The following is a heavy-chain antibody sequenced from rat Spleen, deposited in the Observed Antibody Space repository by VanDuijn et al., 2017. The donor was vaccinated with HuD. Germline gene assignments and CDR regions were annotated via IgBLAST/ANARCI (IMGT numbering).Heavy chain of an antibody. V-gene: IGHV4-2*01. CDR1: GFNFNDYW. CDR2: INKDSSII. D-gene: IGHD1-11*01. J-gene: IGHJ2*01. CDR3: VRGPNYGVHTDYFDY. Sequence: EVKLVESGGGLVQPGRSLKLSCAASGFNFNDYWMGWVRQAPGKGLEWIGEINKDSSIIKYTPFFKDKFTIFRDNAQNTLYLQMSKLGSEDTAIYYCVRGPNYGVHTDYFDYWGQGVMVTVSS.